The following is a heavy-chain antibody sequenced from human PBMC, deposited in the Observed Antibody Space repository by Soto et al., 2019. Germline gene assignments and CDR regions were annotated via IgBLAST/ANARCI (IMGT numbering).Heavy chain of an antibody. Sequence: QVQLQESGPGLVMPSETLSLTCTVSGGSISSYYWSWIRQPPGKGLEWIGYIYYSGSTNYNPSLKSRVTISVDTSKNQFPLKLNSVIAADTAVYYCARGGGSPDYWGQGTLVTVSS. V-gene: IGHV4-59*01. J-gene: IGHJ4*02. CDR3: ARGGGSPDY. CDR2: IYYSGST. D-gene: IGHD1-26*01. CDR1: GGSISSYY.